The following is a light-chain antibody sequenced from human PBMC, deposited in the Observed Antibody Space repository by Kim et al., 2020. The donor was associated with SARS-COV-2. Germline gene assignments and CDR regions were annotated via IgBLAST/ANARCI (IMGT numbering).Light chain of an antibody. V-gene: IGKV3-11*01. CDR3: QQRSNWPLT. CDR2: DAS. J-gene: IGKJ4*01. Sequence: LSPGERATHSCRASQSVSSYLAWYQQKPGQAPRLLIYDASNRATGISARFSGSGSGTDFTLTISSLEPEDFAVYYCQQRSNWPLTFGGGTKVEIK. CDR1: QSVSSY.